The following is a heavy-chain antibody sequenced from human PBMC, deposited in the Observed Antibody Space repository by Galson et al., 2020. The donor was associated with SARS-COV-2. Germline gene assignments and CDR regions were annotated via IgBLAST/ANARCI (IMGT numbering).Heavy chain of an antibody. V-gene: IGHV6-1*01. D-gene: IGHD3-10*01. CDR3: ARDKGSAFYFFAY. CDR2: TYYRSQWYH. Sequence: SQTLSLTCGISGDSVSSYTAAWDWLRQSPSRGLEWLGRTYYRSQWYHDYAPSLTSRLTIKADTSKNQFSLELTSVTPDDTAVYFCARDKGSAFYFFAYWGQGTLVTVSS. CDR1: GDSVSSYTAA. J-gene: IGHJ4*02.